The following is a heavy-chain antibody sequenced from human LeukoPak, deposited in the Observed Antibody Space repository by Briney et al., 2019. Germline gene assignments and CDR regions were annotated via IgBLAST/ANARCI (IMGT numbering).Heavy chain of an antibody. CDR1: GFTFSSYG. D-gene: IGHD5-12*01. CDR2: IWYDGSNK. CDR3: ARDIDNGDSGYDFGFDY. V-gene: IGHV3-33*01. J-gene: IGHJ4*02. Sequence: PGGSLRLSCAASGFTFSSYGMHWVRRAPGKGLEWVAVIWYDGSNKYYADSVKGRFTISRDNSKNTLYLQMNSLRAEDTAVYYCARDIDNGDSGYDFGFDYWGQGTLVTVSS.